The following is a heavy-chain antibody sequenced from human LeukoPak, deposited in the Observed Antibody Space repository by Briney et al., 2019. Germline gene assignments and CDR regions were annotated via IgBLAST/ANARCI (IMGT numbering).Heavy chain of an antibody. J-gene: IGHJ4*02. CDR2: IYYSGST. D-gene: IGHD3-16*01. CDR3: ARMGERYYFDY. V-gene: IGHV4-59*01. CDR1: GGSFSGYY. Sequence: SETLSLTCAVYGGSFSGYYWSWIRQPPGKGLEWIGYIYYSGSTNYNPSLKSRVTISVDTSKNQFSLKLSSVTAADTAVYYCARMGERYYFDYWGQGTLVTVSS.